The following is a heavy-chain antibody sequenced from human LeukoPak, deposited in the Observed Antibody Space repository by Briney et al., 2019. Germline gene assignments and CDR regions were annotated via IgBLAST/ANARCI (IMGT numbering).Heavy chain of an antibody. CDR1: GFTFSDYY. D-gene: IGHD3-3*01. CDR3: ARVKDFWSGYSNWFDP. CDR2: ISSSGSTI. Sequence: GGSLRLSCAASGFTFSDYYMSWIRQAPGKGLEWVSYISSSGSTIYYADSVKGRFTISRDNAKNSLYLQMNSLRAEDTAVYYCARVKDFWSGYSNWFDPWGQGTLVTVSS. V-gene: IGHV3-11*04. J-gene: IGHJ5*02.